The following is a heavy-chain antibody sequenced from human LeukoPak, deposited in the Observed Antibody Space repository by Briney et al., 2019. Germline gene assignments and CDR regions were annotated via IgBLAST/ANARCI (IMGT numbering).Heavy chain of an antibody. CDR2: INPNSGGT. Sequence: ASVKVSCKASGYTFTGYYMHWVRQAPGQGLEWMGWINPNSGGTNYAQKFQGRVTMTRDTSISTAYMELSRLRSDDTAVYYCARATVVVVAATRNWFDPWGQGTLVTVSS. J-gene: IGHJ5*02. CDR1: GYTFTGYY. D-gene: IGHD2-15*01. CDR3: ARATVVVVAATRNWFDP. V-gene: IGHV1-2*02.